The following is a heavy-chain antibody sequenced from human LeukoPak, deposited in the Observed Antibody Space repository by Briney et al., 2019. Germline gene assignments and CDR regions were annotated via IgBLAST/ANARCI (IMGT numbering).Heavy chain of an antibody. V-gene: IGHV1-2*02. CDR3: ARGHRGGSARD. Sequence: RASVKVPCKASGYTFTGYYMHWVRQAPGQGLEWMGWINPNSGGPNYAQKFQGRVSLTRGTAISTPFLDAGKLRSRGTAGYFFARGHRGGSARDWGQGTLVTVSS. CDR1: GYTFTGYY. D-gene: IGHD6-25*01. J-gene: IGHJ4*02. CDR2: INPNSGGP.